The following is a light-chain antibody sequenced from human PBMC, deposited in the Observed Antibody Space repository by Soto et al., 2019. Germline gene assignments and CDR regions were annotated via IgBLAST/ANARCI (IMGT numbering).Light chain of an antibody. J-gene: IGKJ1*01. CDR3: LQDYNFPQT. CDR1: QDIRND. V-gene: IGKV1-6*01. Sequence: IQVAQSPPSLSASVGDTVTITCRASQDIRNDLGWYQQKPGRAPKLLIYGASNLQSGVPSRFSGSESGTDFTLTISSLQPEDFATYYCLQDYNFPQTFGQGTKVEIK. CDR2: GAS.